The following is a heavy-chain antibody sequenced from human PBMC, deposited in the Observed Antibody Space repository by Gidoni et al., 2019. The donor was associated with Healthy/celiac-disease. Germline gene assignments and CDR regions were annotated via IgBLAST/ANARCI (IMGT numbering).Heavy chain of an antibody. CDR3: AKAREKSGSYPDY. D-gene: IGHD1-26*01. J-gene: IGHJ4*02. V-gene: IGHV3-23*01. CDR2: MSGSGGST. CDR1: GFTFSSYA. Sequence: EVQLLESGGGLVQPGGSLRLSCAASGFTFSSYAMSWVRQAPGKGLEWVSAMSGSGGSTYYADSVKGRFTISRDNSKNTLYLQMNSLRAEDTAVYYCAKAREKSGSYPDYWGQGTLVTVSS.